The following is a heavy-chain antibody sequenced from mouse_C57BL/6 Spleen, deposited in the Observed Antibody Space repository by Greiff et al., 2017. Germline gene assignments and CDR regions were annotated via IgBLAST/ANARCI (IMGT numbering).Heavy chain of an antibody. J-gene: IGHJ4*01. CDR3: AKNNYGSSYAMDY. D-gene: IGHD1-1*01. Sequence: QVQLQQSGPGLVQPSQSLSITCTVSGFSLTSYGVHWVRQSPGKGLEWLGVIWSGGSTDYNAPFMSRLSITKDNSKSQVFFKMNSLQADDTAIYYCAKNNYGSSYAMDYWGQGTSVTVSS. CDR1: GFSLTSYG. V-gene: IGHV2-5*01. CDR2: IWSGGST.